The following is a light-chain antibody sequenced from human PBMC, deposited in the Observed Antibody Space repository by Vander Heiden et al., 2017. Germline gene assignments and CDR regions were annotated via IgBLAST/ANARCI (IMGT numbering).Light chain of an antibody. CDR1: SLRSHY. V-gene: IGLV3-19*01. Sequence: SSDLTQHPAVSVALGQTVRLTRHGDSLRSHYATWYQHKSGQAPVLVMFVDNIRPSGIPDRISGSNSGDTSSLTITVTQAEDEADYFCNSRDTNGDHLLSGGGTKLTVL. CDR3: NSRDTNGDHLL. CDR2: VDN. J-gene: IGLJ3*02.